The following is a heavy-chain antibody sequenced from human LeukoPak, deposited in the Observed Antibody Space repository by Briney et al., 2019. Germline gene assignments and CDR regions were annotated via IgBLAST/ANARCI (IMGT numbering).Heavy chain of an antibody. CDR2: ISSSSSYI. D-gene: IGHD6-13*01. CDR1: GFTFSSYA. V-gene: IGHV3-21*01. CDR3: ARDVSGSVAAAGFSFDY. Sequence: GGSLRLSCAAAGFTFSSYAMSWVRQAPGKGLEWVSSISSSSSYIYYADSVKGRFTISRDNAKNSLYLQMNSLRAEDTAVYYCARDVSGSVAAAGFSFDYWGQGTLVTVSS. J-gene: IGHJ4*02.